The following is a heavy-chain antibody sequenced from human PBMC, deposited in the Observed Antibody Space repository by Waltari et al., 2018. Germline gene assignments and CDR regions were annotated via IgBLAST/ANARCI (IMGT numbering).Heavy chain of an antibody. Sequence: QVHVVESGGGVVQPGGSLRLPCAASGFHFGTYGRHWVRQAPGKGLEWVAVIQYDGSIKNYADSVKGRFTISRENSKNTLYLEMKSLRAEDTAVYYCAREYSRICFHALDGWGQGTAVTVSS. V-gene: IGHV3-33*05. CDR2: IQYDGSIK. D-gene: IGHD6-13*01. CDR1: GFHFGTYG. J-gene: IGHJ6*02. CDR3: AREYSRICFHALDG.